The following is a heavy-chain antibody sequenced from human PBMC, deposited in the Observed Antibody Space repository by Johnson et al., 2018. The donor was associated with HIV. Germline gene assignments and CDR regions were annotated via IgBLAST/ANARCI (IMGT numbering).Heavy chain of an antibody. CDR2: IYSDGST. V-gene: IGHV3-66*01. Sequence: VQLVESGGGVVQPGRSLRLSCAASGFTVSSNYMSWVRQAPGKGLEWVSIIYSDGSTYFADSVKGRFPISRDNSKNTLFLQMNSLRVEDTAVYYCARLKNGAFDSWGQGTMVTVSS. J-gene: IGHJ3*02. CDR3: ARLKNGAFDS. CDR1: GFTVSSNY. D-gene: IGHD2-8*01.